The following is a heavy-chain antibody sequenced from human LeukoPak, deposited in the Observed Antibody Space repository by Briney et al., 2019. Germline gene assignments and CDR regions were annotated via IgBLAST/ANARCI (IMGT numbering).Heavy chain of an antibody. CDR3: ARTTEGGYTYGYFYYYYMDV. D-gene: IGHD5-18*01. CDR2: IYYSGST. Sequence: SETLSLTCTVSGGSISSYYWSWIRQPPGKGLEYIGYIYYSGSTNYNPSLKSRLTISVDTSKNQFSLKLSSVTAADTAVYYCARTTEGGYTYGYFYYYYMDVWGKGTTVTISS. CDR1: GGSISSYY. J-gene: IGHJ6*03. V-gene: IGHV4-59*01.